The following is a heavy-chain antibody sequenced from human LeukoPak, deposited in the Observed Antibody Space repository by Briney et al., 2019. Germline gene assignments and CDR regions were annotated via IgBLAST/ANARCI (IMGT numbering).Heavy chain of an antibody. V-gene: IGHV3-74*01. CDR3: ARGGKLEPTAMPT. J-gene: IGHJ5*02. D-gene: IGHD2-2*01. CDR1: GFTFRTYW. Sequence: WGSLRLSCVASGFTFRTYWMHWVRQVPGKGPVWLSRINPDGSSTTYADSVKGRFTISRDNAKNMLYLQINSLRVEDTAIYYCARGGKLEPTAMPTWGQGSLVVVSS. CDR2: INPDGSST.